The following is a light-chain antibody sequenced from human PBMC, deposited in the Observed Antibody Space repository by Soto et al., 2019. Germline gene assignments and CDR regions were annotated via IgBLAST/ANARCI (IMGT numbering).Light chain of an antibody. CDR1: QRISINY. V-gene: IGKV3-20*01. CDR2: GAP. CDR3: QQYGSSGT. Sequence: EFVLTQAPGTLSLSPGDRATVSCRASQRISINYLAWYQQKPGQAPRLLFYGAPNRATGIPDRFSGSGSGTDFTLTISRLEPEDFAVYYCQQYGSSGTFGQGTKVDIK. J-gene: IGKJ1*01.